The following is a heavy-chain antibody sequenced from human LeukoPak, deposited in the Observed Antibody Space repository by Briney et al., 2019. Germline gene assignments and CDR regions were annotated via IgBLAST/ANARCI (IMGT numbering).Heavy chain of an antibody. D-gene: IGHD6-13*01. CDR2: IYYSGST. J-gene: IGHJ5*02. V-gene: IGHV4-59*12. CDR3: ARALAAAGWGWFDP. CDR1: GGSISSYY. Sequence: SETLSLTCTVSGGSISSYYWSWIRQPPGKGLEWIGYIYYSGSTNYNPSLKSRVTISVDTSKSQFSLKLRSVTAADTAVYYCARALAAAGWGWFDPWGQGTLVTVSS.